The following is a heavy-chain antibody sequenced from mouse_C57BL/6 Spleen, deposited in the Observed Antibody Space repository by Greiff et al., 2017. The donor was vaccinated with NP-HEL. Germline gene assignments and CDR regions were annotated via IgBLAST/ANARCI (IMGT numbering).Heavy chain of an antibody. D-gene: IGHD2-12*01. CDR2: IDPSDSNT. V-gene: IGHV1-69*01. J-gene: IGHJ2*01. CDR1: GYTFTSYW. CDR3: ARGEGERRGDD. Sequence: QVQLQQPGAELVMPGASVKLSCKASGYTFTSYWMPWVKQRPGQGLEWIGEIDPSDSNTNYNQKFKGKSTLTVDKSSSTAYMQLSSLTSEDSAVYYCARGEGERRGDDWGKGTTLTVSS.